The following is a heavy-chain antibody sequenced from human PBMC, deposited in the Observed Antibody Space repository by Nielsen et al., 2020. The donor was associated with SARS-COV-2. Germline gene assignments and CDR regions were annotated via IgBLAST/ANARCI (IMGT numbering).Heavy chain of an antibody. J-gene: IGHJ4*02. V-gene: IGHV3-30-3*01. Sequence: GGSLRLSCAVSGFTFSPYAMHWVRQAPGKGLDWVAVISYDGSNDFYADPVKGQFTISRDNAKNSLYLEMNSLRAEDTAVYYCVRAEGPNWSNLDYWGQGILVTVSS. CDR1: GFTFSPYA. CDR3: VRAEGPNWSNLDY. D-gene: IGHD1-20*01. CDR2: ISYDGSND.